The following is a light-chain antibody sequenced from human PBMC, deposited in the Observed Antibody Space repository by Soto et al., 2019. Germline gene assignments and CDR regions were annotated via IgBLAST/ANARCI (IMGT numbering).Light chain of an antibody. Sequence: DIQMTQSPSSLSASVGDRVTITCRASQSISSYLNWYQQKPGKAPKLLIYAASSLQSGVPSRFSGSGSGTDFTLTINSLQPEDFATYYCQQSYSTLELTFGGGTKVEIK. CDR2: AAS. CDR1: QSISSY. J-gene: IGKJ4*01. V-gene: IGKV1-39*01. CDR3: QQSYSTLELT.